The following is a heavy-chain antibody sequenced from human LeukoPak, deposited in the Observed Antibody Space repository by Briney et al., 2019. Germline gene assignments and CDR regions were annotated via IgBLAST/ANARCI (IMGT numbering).Heavy chain of an antibody. CDR2: ISSSSSYR. CDR1: GFTFSSYN. J-gene: IGHJ4*02. D-gene: IGHD5-18*01. Sequence: AGGSLRLSCAASGFTFSSYNMNWVRQAPGKGLEWVSSISSSSSYRYYADSVKGRFTISRDNAKNSLYLQMNSLRAEDTAVYYCARERGYSYGYGDYWGQGTLVTVSS. CDR3: ARERGYSYGYGDY. V-gene: IGHV3-21*01.